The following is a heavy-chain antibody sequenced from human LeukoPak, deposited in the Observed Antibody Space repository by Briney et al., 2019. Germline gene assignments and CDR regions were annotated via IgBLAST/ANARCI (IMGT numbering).Heavy chain of an antibody. Sequence: GGSLRLSCAASGFHFSSYRVNWVRQAPGKGLEGVSYISSSSSYIYYADSVKGRFTISRDNAKNSLYLQMNRLRGEDMAVYSRARDFSSGWPLDSSGAGTLVTASP. V-gene: IGHV3-21*01. J-gene: IGHJ5*01. CDR1: GFHFSSYR. CDR2: ISSSSSYI. CDR3: ARDFSSGWPLDS. D-gene: IGHD6-19*01.